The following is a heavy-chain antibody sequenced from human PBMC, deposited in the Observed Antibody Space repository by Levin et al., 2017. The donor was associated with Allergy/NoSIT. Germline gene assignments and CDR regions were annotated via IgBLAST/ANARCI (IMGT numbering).Heavy chain of an antibody. CDR2: ISGSGGST. CDR1: GFTFSSYA. CDR3: AKDRRDYYDSNAFDI. V-gene: IGHV3-23*01. J-gene: IGHJ3*02. Sequence: GESLKISCAASGFTFSSYAMSWVRQAPGKGLEWVSAISGSGGSTYYADSVKGRFTISRDNSKNTLYLQMNSLRAEDTAVYYCAKDRRDYYDSNAFDIWGQGTMVTVSS. D-gene: IGHD3-22*01.